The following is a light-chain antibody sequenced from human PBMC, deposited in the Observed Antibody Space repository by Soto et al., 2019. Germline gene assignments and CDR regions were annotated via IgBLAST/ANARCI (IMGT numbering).Light chain of an antibody. J-gene: IGKJ1*01. CDR3: QQYGSSGT. Sequence: PGERAPLSCMASQSVDSTYLTWYQQKPGQAPRLLIYGASGRATGVPDRFSGSGSGTDFTLTISRLEPEDFAVYYCQQYGSSGTFGQGTKVDIK. CDR2: GAS. CDR1: QSVDSTY. V-gene: IGKV3-20*01.